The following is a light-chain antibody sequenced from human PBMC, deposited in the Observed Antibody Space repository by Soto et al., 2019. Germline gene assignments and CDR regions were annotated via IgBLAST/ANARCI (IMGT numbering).Light chain of an antibody. J-gene: IGKJ5*01. V-gene: IGKV1-27*01. CDR3: QQANRFTIT. Sequence: DIKLTQSPSSLSASVGDRVTLPCRPSRGICNALAWYGQKPGTVAKLLIQSASTLQSGVPSRGSGRGSGTDFTRTISSLQPEDVETYDCQQANRFTITFGQGTRLEIK. CDR2: SAS. CDR1: RGICNA.